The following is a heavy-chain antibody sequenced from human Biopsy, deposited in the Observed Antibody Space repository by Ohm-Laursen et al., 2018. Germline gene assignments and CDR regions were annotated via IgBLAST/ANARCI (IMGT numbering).Heavy chain of an antibody. CDR3: AKHGSGWTGDDAFHI. Sequence: PSETLSLTCTASGGSISGSSWSWIRQAPGKGLEWIGYISYSRDTNYNPSLKSRITISVDTSKNQFSLKLTSVTAADTAVYYCAKHGSGWTGDDAFHIWGQGTMVTVSS. CDR1: GGSISGSS. V-gene: IGHV4-59*08. CDR2: ISYSRDT. J-gene: IGHJ3*02. D-gene: IGHD6-19*01.